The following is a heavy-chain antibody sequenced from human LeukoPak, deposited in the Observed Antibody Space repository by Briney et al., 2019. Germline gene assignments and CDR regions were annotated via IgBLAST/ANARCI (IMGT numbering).Heavy chain of an antibody. Sequence: ASVKVSCKASGYTFTSYGISWVRQAPGQGLEWMGWISAYNGNTNYAQKLQGRVTMTTDTSTSTAYMELSSLRSEDTAVYYCARRVPYGPGSYYNPLGYWGQGTLVTVSS. CDR1: GYTFTSYG. D-gene: IGHD3-10*01. CDR2: ISAYNGNT. CDR3: ARRVPYGPGSYYNPLGY. J-gene: IGHJ4*02. V-gene: IGHV1-18*01.